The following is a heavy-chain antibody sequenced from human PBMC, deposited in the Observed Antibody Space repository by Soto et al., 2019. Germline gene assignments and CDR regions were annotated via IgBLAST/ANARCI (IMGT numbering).Heavy chain of an antibody. CDR2: INTYNGNS. V-gene: IGHV1-18*01. Sequence: ASVKVSCKASGYTLTNYAISWVRQAPGQGPEWMGWINTYNGNSNFAQKFEDRVTMTTATSTNTVFLELRSLKSDDTAIYYCARDRLRGYDSSGFYSWGQGTMVTVSS. D-gene: IGHD3-22*01. CDR1: GYTLTNYA. J-gene: IGHJ4*02. CDR3: ARDRLRGYDSSGFYS.